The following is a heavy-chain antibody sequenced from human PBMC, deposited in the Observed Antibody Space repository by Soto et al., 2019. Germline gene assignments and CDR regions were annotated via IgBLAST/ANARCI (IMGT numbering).Heavy chain of an antibody. Sequence: GSLRLSCAASGFTVKNYQMSWVRQAPGKGLEWVSVIYSGGVTYYPDSVKGRFTTIRDTSKNTVYLQMNSLRADDTAMYYCARDPSTTGYYGLDVWGQGTTVTVSS. CDR3: ARDPSTTGYYGLDV. J-gene: IGHJ6*02. CDR2: IYSGGVT. CDR1: GFTVKNYQ. V-gene: IGHV3-53*01. D-gene: IGHD3-3*02.